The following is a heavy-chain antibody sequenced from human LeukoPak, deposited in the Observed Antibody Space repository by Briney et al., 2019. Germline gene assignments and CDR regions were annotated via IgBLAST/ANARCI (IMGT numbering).Heavy chain of an antibody. D-gene: IGHD4-17*01. J-gene: IGHJ4*02. Sequence: SGTLSLTCGVSGGFISNGNWWSWVRQPPGKGLEWIGEIHRSGSTNCNPSLKSRVTISVDKSKNQFSLTLTSVTAADTAVYYCARNGYYSADYWGQGTLVTVSS. CDR1: GGFISNGNW. CDR2: IHRSGST. CDR3: ARNGYYSADY. V-gene: IGHV4-4*02.